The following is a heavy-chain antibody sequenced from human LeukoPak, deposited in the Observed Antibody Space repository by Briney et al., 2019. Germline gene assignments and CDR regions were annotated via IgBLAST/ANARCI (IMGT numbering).Heavy chain of an antibody. J-gene: IGHJ4*02. CDR3: ARVGCYGDYCYLDY. V-gene: IGHV4-30-2*01. CDR1: GGSISSGGYS. Sequence: SETLSLTCAVSGGSISSGGYSWSWIRQPPGKGLEWIGYIYHSGSTYYNPSLKSRVTISVDRSKNQFSLKLSSVTAADTAVYYCARVGCYGDYCYLDYWGQGTLVTVSS. CDR2: IYHSGST. D-gene: IGHD4-17*01.